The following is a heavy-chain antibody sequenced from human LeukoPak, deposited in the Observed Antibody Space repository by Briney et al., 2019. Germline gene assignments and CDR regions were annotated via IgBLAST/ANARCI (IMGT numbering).Heavy chain of an antibody. CDR1: GFTFSSYG. V-gene: IGHV3-30*18. CDR3: AKGYLWFGEFVDDAFDI. D-gene: IGHD3-10*01. J-gene: IGHJ3*02. Sequence: GGSLRLSCAASGFTFSSYGMHWVRQAPGKGLEWVAVISYDGSNKYYADSVKGRFTISRDNSKNTLYLQMNSLRAEDTAVYYCAKGYLWFGEFVDDAFDIWGQGTMVTVSS. CDR2: ISYDGSNK.